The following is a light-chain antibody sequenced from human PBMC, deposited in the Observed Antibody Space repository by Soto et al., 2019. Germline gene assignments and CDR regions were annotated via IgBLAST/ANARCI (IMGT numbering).Light chain of an antibody. J-gene: IGKJ1*01. CDR3: QQCYMGWT. V-gene: IGKV1-5*01. CDR2: DAS. Sequence: IQMTQSASTLSASVGNRVTITGRASQSIGRFLAWYQHQPGKAPKLLIYDASTLESGVPSRFSGTGSGTEFTFSITSLQPEDFGTYYCQQCYMGWTFGQGTKVDIK. CDR1: QSIGRF.